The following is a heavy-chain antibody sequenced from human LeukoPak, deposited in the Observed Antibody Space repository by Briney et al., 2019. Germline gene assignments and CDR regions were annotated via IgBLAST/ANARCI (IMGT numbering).Heavy chain of an antibody. D-gene: IGHD3-10*01. V-gene: IGHV4-4*07. CDR1: GGSISSYY. Sequence: SETLSLTCTVSGGSISSYYWSWIRQPAGKGLEWIGRIYTSGSTNYNPSLKSRVTMSVDTSKNQFSLKLSSVTAADTAVYYCARGPGFGAGRDFWFDPWGQGTLVTVSS. J-gene: IGHJ5*02. CDR3: ARGPGFGAGRDFWFDP. CDR2: IYTSGST.